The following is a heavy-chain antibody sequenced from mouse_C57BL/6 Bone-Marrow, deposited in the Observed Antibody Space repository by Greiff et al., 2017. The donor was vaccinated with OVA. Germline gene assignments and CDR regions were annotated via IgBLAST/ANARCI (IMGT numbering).Heavy chain of an antibody. J-gene: IGHJ1*03. D-gene: IGHD2-2*01. V-gene: IGHV1-52*01. CDR1: GYTFTSYW. CDR2: IDPSDSET. CDR3: ARRGYYWYFDV. Sequence: QVQLQQSGAELVRPGSSVKLSCKASGYTFTSYWMHWVKQRPIQGLEWIGNIDPSDSETHYTQKFKDKATLTVDKSSSTAYMQLSSLTSEDSAVYYCARRGYYWYFDVWGTGTTVTVSS.